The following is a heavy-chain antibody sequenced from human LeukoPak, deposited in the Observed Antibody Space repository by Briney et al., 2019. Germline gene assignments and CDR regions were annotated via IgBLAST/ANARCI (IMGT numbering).Heavy chain of an antibody. J-gene: IGHJ3*02. V-gene: IGHV4-30-4*01. CDR1: GGSISSGDYS. Sequence: SETLSLTCTVSGGSISSGDYSWSWIRQPPGKGLEWIGYIYYSGSTYYNPSLKSRVTISVDTSKNQFSLKLSSVTAADTAVYYCARVLLTPILFVGAFDIWGQGTMVTVSS. CDR2: IYYSGST. CDR3: ARVLLTPILFVGAFDI. D-gene: IGHD4/OR15-4a*01.